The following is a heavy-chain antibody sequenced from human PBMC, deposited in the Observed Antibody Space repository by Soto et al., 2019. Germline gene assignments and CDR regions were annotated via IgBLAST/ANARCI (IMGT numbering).Heavy chain of an antibody. CDR3: ARDRSAGTYYDFWSGYYTGIDWFDP. V-gene: IGHV4-38-2*02. J-gene: IGHJ5*02. D-gene: IGHD3-3*01. CDR2: IYHSGST. Sequence: SETLSLTCAVSGYSISSGYYWGWIRQPPGKGLEWIGSIYHSGSTYYNPSLKSRVTISVDTSKNQFSLKLSSVTAADTAVYYCARDRSAGTYYDFWSGYYTGIDWFDPWGQGTLVTVSS. CDR1: GYSISSGYY.